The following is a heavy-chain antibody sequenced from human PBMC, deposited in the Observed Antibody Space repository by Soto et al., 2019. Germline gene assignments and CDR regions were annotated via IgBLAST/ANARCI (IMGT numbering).Heavy chain of an antibody. CDR1: GFTFSSYA. V-gene: IGHV3-23*01. J-gene: IGHJ6*02. CDR3: AKAMAARPVYGMDV. D-gene: IGHD6-6*01. CDR2: ISGSGGST. Sequence: GGSLRLSCAASGFTFSSYAMSWVRQAPGKGLEWVSAISGSGGSTYYADSVKGRFTISRDNSKNTPYLQMNSLGAEDTAVYYCAKAMAARPVYGMDVWGQGTTVTVSS.